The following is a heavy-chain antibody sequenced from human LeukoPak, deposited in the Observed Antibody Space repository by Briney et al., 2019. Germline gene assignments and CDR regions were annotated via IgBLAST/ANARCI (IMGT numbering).Heavy chain of an antibody. CDR3: ARTNYGGNSIYYYYMDV. CDR2: INHSGDS. D-gene: IGHD4-23*01. J-gene: IGHJ6*03. V-gene: IGHV4-34*01. Sequence: SETLSLTCAVYGGSFSGYYWSWIRQPPEKGLEWIGEINHSGDSNYNPSLKSRVIMSVDTSKNQFSLNLSSVTAADTAVYYCARTNYGGNSIYYYYMDVWGKGTTVTVSS. CDR1: GGSFSGYY.